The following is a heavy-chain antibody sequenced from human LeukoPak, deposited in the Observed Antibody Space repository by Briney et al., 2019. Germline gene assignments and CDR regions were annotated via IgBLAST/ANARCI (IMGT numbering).Heavy chain of an antibody. J-gene: IGHJ4*02. CDR3: AKVEGIVVVTATIDY. Sequence: PGGSLRLSCAASGFTFSSYGMHWVRQAPGKGLEWVAVISYDGSNKYYADSVKGRFTISRDNSKNTLYLQMNSLRAEDTAVYYCAKVEGIVVVTATIDYWGQGTLVTVSS. D-gene: IGHD2-21*02. CDR1: GFTFSSYG. CDR2: ISYDGSNK. V-gene: IGHV3-30*18.